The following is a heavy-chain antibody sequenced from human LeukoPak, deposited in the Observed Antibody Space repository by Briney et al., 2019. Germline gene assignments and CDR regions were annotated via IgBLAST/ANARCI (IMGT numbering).Heavy chain of an antibody. D-gene: IGHD2-2*02. CDR1: GGTFSSYA. V-gene: IGHV1-69*13. J-gene: IGHJ5*02. CDR2: IIPIFGTA. Sequence: ASVKVSCKASGGTFSSYAISWVRQAPGQGLEWMGGIIPIFGTANYAQKFQGRVTITADESTSTAYMELSSLRSEDTAVYYCASGGVVVPAAIGYWFDPWGQGTLVTVSS. CDR3: ASGGVVVPAAIGYWFDP.